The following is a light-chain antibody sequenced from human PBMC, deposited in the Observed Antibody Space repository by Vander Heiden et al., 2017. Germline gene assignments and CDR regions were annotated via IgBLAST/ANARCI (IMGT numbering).Light chain of an antibody. V-gene: IGKV1-5*03. CDR3: QQCNTFS. CDR2: KAY. CDR1: QSISTW. J-gene: IGKJ4*01. Sequence: DIQMTQSPSILSASVGDRVSITCRASQSISTWLAWYQQKPGEAPKLLIYKAYVLETMVPARFSGSGSGTEFTLTISSLQPDDFATYYCQQCNTFSFGGGTKVEIK.